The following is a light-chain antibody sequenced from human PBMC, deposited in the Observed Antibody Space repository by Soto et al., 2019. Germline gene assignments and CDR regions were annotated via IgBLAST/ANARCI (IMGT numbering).Light chain of an antibody. J-gene: IGLJ3*02. CDR3: ETWDSHTRV. CDR1: SGHSSYI. CDR2: VEGSGSY. V-gene: IGLV4-60*03. Sequence: QSVLTQSSSASASLGSSVKLTCTLSSGHSSYIIAWHQQQPGKAPRYLMKVEGSGSYNKGSGVPDRFSGSSSRADRYLTISNLQSEDEADYYCETWDSHTRVFGGGTKLTVL.